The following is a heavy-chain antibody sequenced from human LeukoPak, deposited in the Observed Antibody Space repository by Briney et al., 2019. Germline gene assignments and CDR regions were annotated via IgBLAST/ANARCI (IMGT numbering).Heavy chain of an antibody. J-gene: IGHJ4*02. D-gene: IGHD1/OR15-1a*01. Sequence: GGSLGLSCAASGFTFSSYWMSWVRRAPGKGLEWVADIRQDGSVQNYVDSVKGRFTISRDNPKNSVYLQMSSLRAEDTAVYYCLVTTRSRGFDYWGQGTLVTVSS. CDR1: GFTFSSYW. CDR3: LVTTRSRGFDY. V-gene: IGHV3-7*01. CDR2: IRQDGSVQ.